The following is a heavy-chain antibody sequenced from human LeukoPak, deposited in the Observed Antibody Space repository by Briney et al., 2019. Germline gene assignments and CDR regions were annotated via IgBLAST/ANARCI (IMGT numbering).Heavy chain of an antibody. CDR1: GFTFSSYG. CDR3: ARGGGPSGLDY. J-gene: IGHJ4*02. V-gene: IGHV3-33*01. CDR2: IWYDGSNK. Sequence: PGGSLRLSCAASGFTFSSYGMHWVRQAPGKGLEWVAVIWYDGSNKYYADSVKGRFTISRDNSKNTLDLQMNSLRAEDTAVYYCARGGGPSGLDYWGQGTLVTVSS. D-gene: IGHD1-26*01.